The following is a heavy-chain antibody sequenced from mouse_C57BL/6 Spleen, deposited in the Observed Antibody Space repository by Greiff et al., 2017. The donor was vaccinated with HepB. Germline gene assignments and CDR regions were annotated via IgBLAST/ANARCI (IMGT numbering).Heavy chain of an antibody. V-gene: IGHV1-74*01. D-gene: IGHD1-1*01. CDR2: IHPSDSDT. CDR3: EIEGITTVVGYYAMDY. Sequence: VQLQQSGAELVKPGASVKVSCKASGYTFTSYWMHWVKQRPGQGLEWIGRIHPSDSDTNYNQKFKGKATLTVYKSASTAYMQLSSLTSEDSAVYYWEIEGITTVVGYYAMDYWGQGTSVTVSS. J-gene: IGHJ4*01. CDR1: GYTFTSYW.